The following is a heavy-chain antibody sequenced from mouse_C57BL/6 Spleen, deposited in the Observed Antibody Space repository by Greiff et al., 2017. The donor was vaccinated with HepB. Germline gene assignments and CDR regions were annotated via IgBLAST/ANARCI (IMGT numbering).Heavy chain of an antibody. D-gene: IGHD2-4*01. CDR1: GYAFSSSW. CDR2: IYPGDGDT. Sequence: VQLQQSGPELVKPGASVKISCKASGYAFSSSWMNWVKQRPGKGLEWIGRIYPGDGDTNYNGKFKGKATLTADKSSSTAYMQLSSLTSEDSAVYFCAKYDYDQAWFAYWGQGTLVTVSA. V-gene: IGHV1-82*01. J-gene: IGHJ3*01. CDR3: AKYDYDQAWFAY.